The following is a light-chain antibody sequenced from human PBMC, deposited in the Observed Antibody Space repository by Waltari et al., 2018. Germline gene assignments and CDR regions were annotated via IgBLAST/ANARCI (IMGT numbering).Light chain of an antibody. Sequence: IVLTQSPGTLSLSPGERATLSCRASQSVGRTLAWYQQKTGQAPRLLIYGASNRATGIPDRLSGSGSGTEFSLTISRLDPEEFAVYYCQHYVRLPATFGQGTKVEMK. CDR3: QHYVRLPAT. CDR1: QSVGRT. J-gene: IGKJ1*01. V-gene: IGKV3-20*01. CDR2: GAS.